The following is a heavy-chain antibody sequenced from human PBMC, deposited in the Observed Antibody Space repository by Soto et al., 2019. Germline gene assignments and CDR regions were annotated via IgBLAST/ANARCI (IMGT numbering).Heavy chain of an antibody. Sequence: GGSLRLSCAASGFTFSSYAMSWVRQAPGKGLEWVSAISGSGGSTYYADSVKGRFTISRDNSKNTLYLQMNSLRAEDAAVYYCAKDRWAVRSYYRHYYIDYWGQGTLVTVSS. V-gene: IGHV3-23*01. D-gene: IGHD1-26*01. J-gene: IGHJ4*02. CDR2: ISGSGGST. CDR3: AKDRWAVRSYYRHYYIDY. CDR1: GFTFSSYA.